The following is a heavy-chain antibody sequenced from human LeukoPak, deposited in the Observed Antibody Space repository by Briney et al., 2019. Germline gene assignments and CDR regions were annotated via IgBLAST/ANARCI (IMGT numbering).Heavy chain of an antibody. Sequence: GGSLRLSCAASGCTFISYGMHGVRQAPGKGLEWVGFIRYDGSNKYYADSVKGRFTISRDNSKNKLYLQMNSLRAEDTAVYYCAKSVMVYGDYDYFDYWAKGTLATVSS. CDR1: GCTFISYG. CDR3: AKSVMVYGDYDYFDY. J-gene: IGHJ4*02. CDR2: IRYDGSNK. D-gene: IGHD4-17*01. V-gene: IGHV3-30*02.